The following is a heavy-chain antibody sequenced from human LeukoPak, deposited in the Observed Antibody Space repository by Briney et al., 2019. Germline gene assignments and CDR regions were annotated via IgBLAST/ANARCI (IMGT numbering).Heavy chain of an antibody. J-gene: IGHJ4*02. CDR2: INHSGST. D-gene: IGHD2-15*01. CDR1: GGSFSGYY. Sequence: PSETLSLTXAVYGGSFSGYYWSWIRQPPGKGLEWIGEINHSGSTNYNPSLKSRVTISVDTSKNQFSLKLSSVTAADTAVYYCARECSGGSCLDYWGQGTLVTVSS. V-gene: IGHV4-34*01. CDR3: ARECSGGSCLDY.